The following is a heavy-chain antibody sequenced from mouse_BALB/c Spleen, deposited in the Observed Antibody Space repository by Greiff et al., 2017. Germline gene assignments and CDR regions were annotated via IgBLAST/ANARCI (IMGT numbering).Heavy chain of an antibody. J-gene: IGHJ3*01. Sequence: VKLVESGPGLVAPSQSLSITCTVSGFSLTSYGVHWVRQPPGKGLEWLGVIWAGGSTNYNSALMSRLSISKDNSKYQVFLKMNSLQTDDTAMYYGARDRGYDYDWFAYWGQGTLVTVSA. V-gene: IGHV2-9*02. CDR1: GFSLTSYG. D-gene: IGHD2-4*01. CDR2: IWAGGST. CDR3: ARDRGYDYDWFAY.